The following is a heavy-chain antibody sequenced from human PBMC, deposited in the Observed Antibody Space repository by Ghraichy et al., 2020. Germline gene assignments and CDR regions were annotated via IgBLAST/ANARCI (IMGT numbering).Heavy chain of an antibody. J-gene: IGHJ2*01. V-gene: IGHV3-30*18. CDR3: AKDASGSYWYFDL. D-gene: IGHD1-26*01. CDR2: ISYDGSNK. Sequence: GGSLRLSCAASGFTFSSYGMHWVRQAPGKGLEWVAIISYDGSNKYYIDSVKGRFTISRDNSKNTLYLQMNSLRAEDTAVYYCAKDASGSYWYFDLWGRGTLVTVSS. CDR1: GFTFSSYG.